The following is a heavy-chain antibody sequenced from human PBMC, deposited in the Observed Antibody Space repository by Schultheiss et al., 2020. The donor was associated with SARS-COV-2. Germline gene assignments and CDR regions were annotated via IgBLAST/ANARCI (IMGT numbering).Heavy chain of an antibody. CDR1: GFTFSSYA. Sequence: GGSLRLSCAASGFTFSSYAMHWVRQAPGKGLEYVSAISSNGGNTYYADSVKGRFTFSRDKSKNTLYLQMNSLRAEDTAVYYCARLYSSSWYAYYYGMDVWGQGTTVTVSS. CDR2: ISSNGGNT. J-gene: IGHJ6*02. D-gene: IGHD6-13*01. CDR3: ARLYSSSWYAYYYGMDV. V-gene: IGHV3-64*04.